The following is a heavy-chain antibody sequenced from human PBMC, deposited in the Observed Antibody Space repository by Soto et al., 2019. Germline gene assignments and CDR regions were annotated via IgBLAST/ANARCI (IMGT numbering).Heavy chain of an antibody. CDR2: FDPEDGET. D-gene: IGHD3-3*01. CDR3: ATNTPPNYDFWSGYYNYFDY. J-gene: IGHJ4*02. CDR1: GYTLTELS. V-gene: IGHV1-24*01. Sequence: ASVKVSCKVSGYTLTELSMHWVRQAPGKGLEWMGGFDPEDGETIYAQKFQGRVTMTEDTSTDTAYMELSSLRSEDTAVYYCATNTPPNYDFWSGYYNYFDYWGQETLVTVSS.